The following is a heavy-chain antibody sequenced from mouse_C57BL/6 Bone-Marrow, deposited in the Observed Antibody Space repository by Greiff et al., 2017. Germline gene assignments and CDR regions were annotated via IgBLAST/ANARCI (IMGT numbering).Heavy chain of an antibody. CDR3: ARDWDIYWYFDV. V-gene: IGHV3-6*01. CDR2: ISYDGSN. D-gene: IGHD4-1*01. CDR1: GYSITSGYY. Sequence: DVKLQESGPGLVKPSQSLSLTCSVTGYSITSGYYWNWIRQFPGNKLEWMGYISYDGSNNYNPSLKNRISITRDTSKNQFFLKLNSVTTEDTATYYCARDWDIYWYFDVWGTGTTVTVSS. J-gene: IGHJ1*03.